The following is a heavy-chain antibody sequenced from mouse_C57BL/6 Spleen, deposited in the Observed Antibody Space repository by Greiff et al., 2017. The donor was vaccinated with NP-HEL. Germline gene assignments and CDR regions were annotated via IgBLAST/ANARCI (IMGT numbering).Heavy chain of an antibody. CDR3: AVSTGTSWFAY. J-gene: IGHJ3*01. CDR2: INYDGSST. D-gene: IGHD4-1*02. Sequence: EVMLVESEGGLVQPGSSMKLSCTASGFTFSDYYMAWVRQVPEKGLEWVANINYDGSSTYYLDSLKSRFIISRDNAKNILYLQMSSLKSEDTATYYCAVSTGTSWFAYWGQGTLVTVSA. CDR1: GFTFSDYY. V-gene: IGHV5-16*01.